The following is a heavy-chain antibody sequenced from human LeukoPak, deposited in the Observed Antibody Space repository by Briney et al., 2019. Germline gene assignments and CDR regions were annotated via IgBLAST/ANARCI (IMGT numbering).Heavy chain of an antibody. V-gene: IGHV4-39*07. CDR2: IYYSGST. CDR3: ARANGGPYGDYGY. Sequence: SETLSLTCTVSGGSISSSSYYWGWIRQPPGKGLEWIGSIYYSGSTYYNPSLKSRVTISVDTSKNQFSLKLSSVTAADTAVYYCARANGGPYGDYGYWGQGTLVTVSS. J-gene: IGHJ4*02. CDR1: GGSISSSSYY. D-gene: IGHD4-17*01.